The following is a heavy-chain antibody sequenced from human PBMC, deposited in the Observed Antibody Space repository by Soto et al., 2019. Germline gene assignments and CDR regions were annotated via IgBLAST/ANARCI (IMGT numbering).Heavy chain of an antibody. V-gene: IGHV1-2*04. CDR1: GYTFTGYY. J-gene: IGHJ3*02. Sequence: ASVKVSCKASGYTFTGYYMHWVRQAPGQGLEWMGWINPNSGGTNYAQKFQGWVTMTRDTSISTAYMELSRLRSDDTAVYYCARPEGTYCSSTASPGLGPFNIGGKGKMVTVSS. D-gene: IGHD2-2*01. CDR3: ARPEGTYCSSTASPGLGPFNI. CDR2: INPNSGGT.